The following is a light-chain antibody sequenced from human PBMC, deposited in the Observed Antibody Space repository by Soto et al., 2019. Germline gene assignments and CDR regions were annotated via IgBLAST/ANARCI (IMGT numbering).Light chain of an antibody. CDR3: PHYCSSAWP. Sequence: EIVLTQSPGTLSLSPGERATLSCRASQSVSSSYLAWYQPKPGQAPRLLIYGASSRATGIPDRFSGSGSGTDFTLTISRLEPDDFAVYYCPHYCSSAWPFVQGNKVEI. V-gene: IGKV3-20*01. CDR1: QSVSSSY. J-gene: IGKJ1*01. CDR2: GAS.